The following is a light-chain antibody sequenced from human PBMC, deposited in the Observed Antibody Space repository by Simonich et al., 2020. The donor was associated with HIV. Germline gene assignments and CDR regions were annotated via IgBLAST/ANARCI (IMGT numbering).Light chain of an antibody. Sequence: NFMLTQPHFVSESPGKTVTISCTRSSGSIAGNYVLWYQQRPGSAPTAVIYEDNQRPSGIPDRFSGSSDSSSNSASLTISGLKTEDEADYYCQSYDGSNHRVFGGGTKLTVL. CDR2: EDN. J-gene: IGLJ3*02. CDR3: QSYDGSNHRV. CDR1: SGSIAGNY. V-gene: IGLV6-57*03.